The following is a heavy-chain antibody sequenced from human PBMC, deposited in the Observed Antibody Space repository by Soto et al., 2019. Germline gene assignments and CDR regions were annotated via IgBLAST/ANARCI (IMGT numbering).Heavy chain of an antibody. V-gene: IGHV4-59*08. J-gene: IGHJ4*02. CDR1: GVSISSYY. CDR3: ARQGFSSGIDY. CDR2: IYYSGST. Sequence: SETLSLTCTVSGVSISSYYWSWIRQPPGKGLEWIGYIYYSGSTNYNPSLKSRVTISVDTSKNQFSLKLSSVTAADTAVYYCARQGFSSGIDYWGQGTLVTVSS. D-gene: IGHD2-15*01.